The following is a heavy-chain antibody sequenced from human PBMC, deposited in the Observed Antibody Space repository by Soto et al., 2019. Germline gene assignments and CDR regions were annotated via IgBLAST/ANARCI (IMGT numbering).Heavy chain of an antibody. CDR3: ASHYGSGSWWPGIMDV. CDR2: IDPSDSYT. V-gene: IGHV5-10-1*01. D-gene: IGHD3-10*01. CDR1: GYSFTSYW. Sequence: PGESLKISCKGSGYSFTSYWISWVRQMPGKGLEWMGRIDPSDSYTNYSPSFQGHVTISADKSISTAYLQWSSLKASDTAMYYCASHYGSGSWWPGIMDVWGQGTTVTVSS. J-gene: IGHJ6*02.